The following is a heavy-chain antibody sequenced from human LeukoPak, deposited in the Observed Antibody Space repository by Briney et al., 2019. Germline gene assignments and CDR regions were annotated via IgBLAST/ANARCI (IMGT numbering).Heavy chain of an antibody. CDR1: GYTFTNYY. CDR2: IDPSGGST. Sequence: GASVKVSCKASGYTFTNYYMHWVRQAPGQGLEWMGIIDPSGGSTTYAQKFQGRVTITADESTSTAYMELSSLRSEDTAVYYCARDRPQVVVPAAIPGRAFDIWGQGTMVTVSS. CDR3: ARDRPQVVVPAAIPGRAFDI. D-gene: IGHD2-2*01. J-gene: IGHJ3*02. V-gene: IGHV1-46*01.